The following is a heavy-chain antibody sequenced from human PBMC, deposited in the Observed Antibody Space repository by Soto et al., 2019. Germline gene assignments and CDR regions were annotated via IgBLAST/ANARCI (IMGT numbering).Heavy chain of an antibody. J-gene: IGHJ3*02. V-gene: IGHV1-69*06. D-gene: IGHD7-27*01. CDR2: IIPVIDTA. CDR3: ARGSGADAFDI. CDR1: GGTFN. Sequence: QVQLVQSGAEVKKPGSSVKVSCKVSGGTFNIRWVRQAPGQGLGWMGGIIPVIDTANYARKFQGRVVISADRATNIVYMVMMSLTLEDTVVYYCARGSGADAFDIWGQGTMVTVSS.